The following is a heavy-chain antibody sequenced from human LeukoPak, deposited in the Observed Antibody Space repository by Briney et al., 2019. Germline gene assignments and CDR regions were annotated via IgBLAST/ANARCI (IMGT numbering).Heavy chain of an antibody. CDR2: INHSGST. CDR1: GGSFSGYY. CDR3: ASLTGTTSY. V-gene: IGHV4-34*01. Sequence: SETLSLTCAVYGGSFSGYYWSWIRQPPGKGLEWIGEINHSGSTNYNPSLKSRVTISVDTSKNQFSLKLSSVTPEDTAVYYCASLTGTTSYWGQGTLVTVSS. D-gene: IGHD1-7*01. J-gene: IGHJ4*02.